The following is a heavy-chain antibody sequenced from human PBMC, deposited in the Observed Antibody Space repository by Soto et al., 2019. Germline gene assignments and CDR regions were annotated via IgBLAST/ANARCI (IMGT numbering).Heavy chain of an antibody. CDR3: EGAEISRYVLVF. V-gene: IGHV4-59*01. D-gene: IGHD5-12*01. CDR2: IYYSGST. J-gene: IGHJ4*02. CDR1: GGSISSYY. Sequence: SETLSLTCTVSGGSISSYYWSWIRQPPGKGLEWIGYIYYSGSTNYNPSLKSRVTKSVDTSKNQFSLNLSSVTLQNPSYIYGEGAEISRYVLVFWGQGTSVPVSS.